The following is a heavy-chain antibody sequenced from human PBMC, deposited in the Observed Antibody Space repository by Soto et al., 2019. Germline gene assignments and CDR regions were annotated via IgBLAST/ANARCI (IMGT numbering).Heavy chain of an antibody. J-gene: IGHJ4*02. CDR2: IKQDGSEK. D-gene: IGHD2-15*01. V-gene: IGHV3-7*05. CDR3: ARRYCSGGSCEEYYFDY. Sequence: GGSLRLSCAASGFTFSSYWMSWVRQAPGKGLEWVANIKQDGSEKYYVDSVKGRFTISRDNAKNSLYLQMNSLRAEDTAVYYCARRYCSGGSCEEYYFDYWGQGTLVTVSS. CDR1: GFTFSSYW.